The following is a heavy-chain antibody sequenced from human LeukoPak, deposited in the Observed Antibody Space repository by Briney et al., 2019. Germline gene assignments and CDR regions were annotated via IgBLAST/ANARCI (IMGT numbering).Heavy chain of an antibody. CDR2: ISSSSGIK. Sequence: GGSLRLSCAASGFTFSTYSMIWVRQAPGKGLEWISYISSSSGIKHYADSVKGRFTISRDNAKNSLHLQMNSLRVEDTAVYYCARDPWDYWGQGTLVTVSS. V-gene: IGHV3-48*01. CDR3: ARDPWDY. CDR1: GFTFSTYS. J-gene: IGHJ4*02.